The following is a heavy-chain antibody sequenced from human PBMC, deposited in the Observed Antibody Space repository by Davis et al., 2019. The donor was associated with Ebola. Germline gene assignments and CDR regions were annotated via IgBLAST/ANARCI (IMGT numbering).Heavy chain of an antibody. CDR1: GFTFSSYS. V-gene: IGHV3-21*01. CDR3: AKDLKGHDAFDI. J-gene: IGHJ3*02. CDR2: ISSSSSYI. Sequence: PGGSLRLSCAASGFTFSSYSMNWVRQAPGKGLEWVSSISSSSSYIYYADSVKGRFTISRDNAKNSLYLQMNSLRAEDTAVYYCAKDLKGHDAFDIWGQGTMVTVSS.